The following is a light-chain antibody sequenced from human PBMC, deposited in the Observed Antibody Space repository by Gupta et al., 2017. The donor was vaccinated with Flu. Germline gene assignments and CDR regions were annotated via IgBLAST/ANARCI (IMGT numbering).Light chain of an antibody. CDR1: RNIRDD. Sequence: PATLSVSPGERATLSCRASRNIRDDLAWYQQRPGQPPRLLIYAASTRANGIPGRFSASGXGAXFSLTIXSLQSEDFAVYYCQQYNDWPLGFGXGTKVEI. V-gene: IGKV3-15*01. CDR2: AAS. J-gene: IGKJ4*01. CDR3: QQYNDWPLG.